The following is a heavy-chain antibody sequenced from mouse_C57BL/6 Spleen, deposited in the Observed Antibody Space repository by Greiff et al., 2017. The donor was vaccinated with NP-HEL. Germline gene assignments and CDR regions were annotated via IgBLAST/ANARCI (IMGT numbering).Heavy chain of an antibody. CDR2: INPNYGTT. Sequence: VQLKESGPELVKPGASVKISCKASGYSFTDYNMNWVKQSNGKSLEWIGVINPNYGTTSYNQKFKGKATLTVDQSSSTAYMQLNSLTSEDSAVYYCARSSGSSLYWYFDVWGTGTTVTVSS. CDR3: ARSSGSSLYWYFDV. CDR1: GYSFTDYN. D-gene: IGHD1-1*01. J-gene: IGHJ1*03. V-gene: IGHV1-39*01.